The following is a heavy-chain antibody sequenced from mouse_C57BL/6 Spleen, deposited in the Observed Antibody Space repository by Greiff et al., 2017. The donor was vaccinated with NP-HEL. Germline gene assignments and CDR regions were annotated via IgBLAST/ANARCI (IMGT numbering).Heavy chain of an antibody. CDR1: GFTFSDYG. D-gene: IGHD1-1*01. CDR3: ARTTVPYYYAMDY. V-gene: IGHV5-17*01. J-gene: IGHJ4*01. CDR2: ISSGSSTI. Sequence: EVMLVESGGGLVKPGGSLKLSCAASGFTFSDYGMHWVRQAPEKGLEWVAYISSGSSTIYYADTVKGRFTISRDNAKNTLFLQMTSLRSEDTAMYYCARTTVPYYYAMDYWGQGTSVTVSS.